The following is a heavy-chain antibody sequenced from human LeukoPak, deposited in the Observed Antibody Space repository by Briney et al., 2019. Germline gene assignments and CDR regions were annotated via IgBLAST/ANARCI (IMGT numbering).Heavy chain of an antibody. CDR2: ISAYNGNT. V-gene: IGHV1-18*04. Sequence: ASVKVSCKASGYTFTGYYMHWVRQAPGQGLEWMGWISAYNGNTNYAQKLQGRVTMTTDTSTSTAYMELRSLRSDDTAVYYCARQQLVHNWFDPWGQGTLVTVSS. D-gene: IGHD6-13*01. CDR1: GYTFTGYY. CDR3: ARQQLVHNWFDP. J-gene: IGHJ5*02.